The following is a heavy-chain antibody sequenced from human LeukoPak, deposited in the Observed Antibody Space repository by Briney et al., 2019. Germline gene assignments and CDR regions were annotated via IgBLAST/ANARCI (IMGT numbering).Heavy chain of an antibody. D-gene: IGHD3-22*01. CDR2: ISGSGGST. CDR1: GFTFSSYA. V-gene: IGHV3-23*01. Sequence: GGSLRLSCAASGFTFSSYAMSWVRQAPGKGLEWVSAISGSGGSTYYADSVKGRFTISRDNSKNTLYLQMNSLRAEDTAVYYCAKWDLDSSGYYRNYYYYYGMDVWGQGTTVTVSS. J-gene: IGHJ6*02. CDR3: AKWDLDSSGYYRNYYYYYGMDV.